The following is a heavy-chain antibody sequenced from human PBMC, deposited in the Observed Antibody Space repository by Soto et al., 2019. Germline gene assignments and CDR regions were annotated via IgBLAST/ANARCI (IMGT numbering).Heavy chain of an antibody. CDR2: ISSDASDK. Sequence: QVQLVESGGGVVQPGRSLRLSCAASGFTSSSYGMHWVRQAPGKGLEWVAVISSDASDKYYADSVKGRFTISRDNSKNTLYLLMNSLRAEDTAVYYCAKDFWGSWYFDLWGRGTLVAVSS. D-gene: IGHD3-16*01. CDR1: GFTSSSYG. V-gene: IGHV3-30*18. J-gene: IGHJ2*01. CDR3: AKDFWGSWYFDL.